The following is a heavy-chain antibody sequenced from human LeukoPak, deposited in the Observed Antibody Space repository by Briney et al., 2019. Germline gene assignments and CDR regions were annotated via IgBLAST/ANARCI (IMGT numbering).Heavy chain of an antibody. CDR1: GGSISYFY. D-gene: IGHD5-18*01. CDR3: ARETRIHLWTFDS. V-gene: IGHV4-4*07. Sequence: SEPLSLTCTVSGGSISYFYWSWIRQPAGKGLEWIGRIYTSGSTNYNPSLKSRVTMSVDTSKNQFSLNLTSVTAADTAVYYCARETRIHLWTFDSWGQGTLVTVSS. J-gene: IGHJ4*02. CDR2: IYTSGST.